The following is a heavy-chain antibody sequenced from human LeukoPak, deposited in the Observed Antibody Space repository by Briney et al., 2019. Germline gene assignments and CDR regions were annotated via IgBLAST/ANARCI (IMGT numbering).Heavy chain of an antibody. J-gene: IGHJ5*02. CDR1: GGSFSGYY. V-gene: IGHV4-34*01. D-gene: IGHD2-2*01. CDR3: ARAIVVVPAARGYNWSDP. Sequence: SETLSLTCAVYGGSFSGYYWSWIRQPPGKGLEWIGEINHSGSTNYNPSLKSRVTISVDTSKSQFSLKLSSVTAADTAVYYCARAIVVVPAARGYNWSDPWGQGTLVTVSS. CDR2: INHSGST.